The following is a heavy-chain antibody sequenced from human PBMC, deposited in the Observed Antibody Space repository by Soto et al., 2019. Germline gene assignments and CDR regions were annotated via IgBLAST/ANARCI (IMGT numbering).Heavy chain of an antibody. CDR2: FDPGDGEI. Sequence: PTGTVSCKVSGYSLSEPSMQGVRQARGQGLEWMGGFDPGDGEIIYAQGLKDRLTMTEDRFTDTAYMELISLRSEYTAVYYCAADPNSLLWFGESDAFDIWGQGTMVTVSS. CDR3: AADPNSLLWFGESDAFDI. CDR1: GYSLSEPS. J-gene: IGHJ3*02. V-gene: IGHV1-24*01. D-gene: IGHD3-10*01.